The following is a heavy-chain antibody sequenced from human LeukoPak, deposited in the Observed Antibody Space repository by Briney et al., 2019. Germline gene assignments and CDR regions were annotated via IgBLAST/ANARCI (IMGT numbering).Heavy chain of an antibody. CDR1: GFTVSNYA. J-gene: IGHJ6*02. Sequence: GGSLRLSCAASGFTVSNYAMNWVRQAPGKGLEWVSGISGSGRSTYYADSVKGRFTVSRDNSRNTLSLQMKSLRAEDTAVYYCAKAPVSHYYYYGMDVWGQGTTVTVSS. CDR2: ISGSGRST. CDR3: AKAPVSHYYYYGMDV. V-gene: IGHV3-23*01. D-gene: IGHD2-8*01.